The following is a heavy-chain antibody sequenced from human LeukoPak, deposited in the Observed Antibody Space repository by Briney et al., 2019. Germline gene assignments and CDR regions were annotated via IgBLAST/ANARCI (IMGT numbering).Heavy chain of an antibody. CDR3: AKGGLRFLELVDY. D-gene: IGHD3-3*01. Sequence: GGSLRLSCAASGLTFSSYAMSWVRKAPGKGLERVSTISGSGGSTYYADSVKGRFTISRDNSKNTLDLQMNSRRAEDTAVYYCAKGGLRFLELVDYWGQGTLVTVSS. J-gene: IGHJ4*02. CDR2: ISGSGGST. V-gene: IGHV3-23*01. CDR1: GLTFSSYA.